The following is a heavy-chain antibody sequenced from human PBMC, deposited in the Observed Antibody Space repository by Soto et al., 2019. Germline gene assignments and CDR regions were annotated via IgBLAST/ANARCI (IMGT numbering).Heavy chain of an antibody. J-gene: IGHJ6*02. D-gene: IGHD2-2*01. CDR1: EYTFTDYY. CDR2: INPNSGGT. CDR3: ARDIVLVPAALVGMDV. V-gene: IGHV1-2*02. Sequence: ASVKVSCKASEYTFTDYYLHCVRQAPGQGLEWMGWINPNSGGTNYAQKFQDRVTMTRDTSSGTAYMELSSLRSDDTAMYYCARDIVLVPAALVGMDVWGQGTTVTVSS.